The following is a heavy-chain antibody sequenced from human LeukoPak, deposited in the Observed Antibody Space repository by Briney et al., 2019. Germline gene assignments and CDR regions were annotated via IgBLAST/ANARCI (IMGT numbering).Heavy chain of an antibody. Sequence: GESLKISCKGSGYSFTSYWIGWVRQMPGKGLEWMGIIYPGDSDIRYSPSFQGQVTISADKSISTAYLQWSSLKASDTAMYYCAKGRRYCSGGSCYGRWFDPWGQGTLVTVSS. CDR3: AKGRRYCSGGSCYGRWFDP. CDR1: GYSFTSYW. CDR2: IYPGDSDI. D-gene: IGHD2-15*01. J-gene: IGHJ5*02. V-gene: IGHV5-51*01.